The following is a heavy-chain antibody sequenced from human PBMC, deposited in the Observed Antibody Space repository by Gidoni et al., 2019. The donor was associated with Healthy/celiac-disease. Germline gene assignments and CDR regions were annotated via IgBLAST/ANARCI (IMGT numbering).Heavy chain of an antibody. Sequence: QVQLQESGPGLVKPSETLSLTCTVAGGSISSLYWSWIRQPPGKGLEWIGYIYYSGSTNYTPSLKSRVTISVDTSKNQFSLKLSSVTAADTVVYYCARGPITMVRVVIISEPLDYWGQGTLVTVSS. CDR2: IYYSGST. J-gene: IGHJ4*02. CDR1: GGSISSLY. CDR3: ARGPITMVRVVIISEPLDY. D-gene: IGHD3-10*01. V-gene: IGHV4-59*01.